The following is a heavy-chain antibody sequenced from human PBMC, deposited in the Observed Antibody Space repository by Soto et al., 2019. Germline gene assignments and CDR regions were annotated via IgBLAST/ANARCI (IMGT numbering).Heavy chain of an antibody. CDR3: ARGGYYDSSGCRNYHYYGMSV. CDR2: ISAYDGYT. Sequence: QVQLVQSGAEVKKPGASVKVSCKASGYTFSSYGINWVRQAPGQGLEWLGWISAYDGYTNYAQILQGRVSMTTDTSTKTAYMELRSLRSDDTGVYYCARGGYYDSSGCRNYHYYGMSVWGQGTSVTVSS. J-gene: IGHJ6*02. CDR1: GYTFSSYG. V-gene: IGHV1-18*01. D-gene: IGHD6-19*01.